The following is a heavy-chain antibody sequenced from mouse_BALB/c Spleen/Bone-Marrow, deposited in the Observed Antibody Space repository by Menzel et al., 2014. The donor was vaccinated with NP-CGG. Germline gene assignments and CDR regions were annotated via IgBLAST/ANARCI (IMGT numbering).Heavy chain of an antibody. Sequence: VKLVESGPGLVAPSQSLSIPCIVSGFSLTNYGVHWVRQPPGKGLEWLGVIWAGGSTNYNSALMSRLSISKDNSKSXVFLKMISLQTDDTAMYYCARVTSSAVGAMDYWGQGTSVTVSS. D-gene: IGHD3-2*02. J-gene: IGHJ4*01. CDR3: ARVTSSAVGAMDY. CDR2: IWAGGST. CDR1: GFSLTNYG. V-gene: IGHV2-9*02.